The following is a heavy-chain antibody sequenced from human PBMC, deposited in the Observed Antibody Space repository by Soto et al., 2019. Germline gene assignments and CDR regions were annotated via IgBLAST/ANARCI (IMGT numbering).Heavy chain of an antibody. J-gene: IGHJ3*01. V-gene: IGHV6-1*01. CDR2: TYYRSKWFS. CDR3: ARVEAVEGSTFDC. CDR1: GDIVSSNSAA. Sequence: SQTLSLTCAISGDIVSSNSAAWNWIRQSPSRGLEWLGRTYYRSKWFSDYAVSVKSRISINPDTSKNQFSLQLNSVTPEETAMYYCARVEAVEGSTFDCWGQGGMVTVSS. D-gene: IGHD6-19*01.